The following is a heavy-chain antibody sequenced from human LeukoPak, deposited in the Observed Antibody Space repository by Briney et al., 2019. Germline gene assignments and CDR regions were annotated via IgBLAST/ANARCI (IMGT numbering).Heavy chain of an antibody. D-gene: IGHD5-24*01. J-gene: IGHJ6*02. V-gene: IGHV1-2*06. CDR3: ARRDALDV. CDR2: VTPNSGDT. CDR1: GFTFTGYY. Sequence: ASVKVSCKASGFTFTGYYMHWVRQAPGQGLEWMGRVTPNSGDTNYAQKFQGRVTMTRDTSISTAYMELSRLTSDDTAVYYCARRDALDVWGQGTTVTVS.